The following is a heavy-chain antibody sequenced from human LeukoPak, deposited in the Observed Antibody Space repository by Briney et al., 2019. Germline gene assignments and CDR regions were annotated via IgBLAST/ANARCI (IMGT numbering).Heavy chain of an antibody. CDR3: ARAPGYGAAYYFDY. V-gene: IGHV3-30*04. D-gene: IGHD1-1*01. CDR2: VSYDGSYK. CDR1: GFTFSNFA. Sequence: GGSLRLSCAATGFTFSNFAMHWVRQAPGKGLEWVAVVSYDGSYKYYADSVKGRFTISRDNSKNTLYLQMNSLRAGDTAVYYCARAPGYGAAYYFDYWGQGTLVTVSS. J-gene: IGHJ4*02.